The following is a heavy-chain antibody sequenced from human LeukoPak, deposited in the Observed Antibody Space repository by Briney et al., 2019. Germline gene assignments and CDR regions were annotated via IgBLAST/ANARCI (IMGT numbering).Heavy chain of an antibody. D-gene: IGHD3-16*01. V-gene: IGHV3-48*03. CDR3: ARAKAFGY. CDR2: ISTSGSTA. Sequence: GGSLRLSCAASGFTFSSYEMNWVRQAPGKGLEWVSYISTSGSTAYYADSVKGRFTISRDNAKNSLYLQMNSLRAEDTAVYYCARAKAFGYWSQGTLVTVSS. J-gene: IGHJ4*02. CDR1: GFTFSSYE.